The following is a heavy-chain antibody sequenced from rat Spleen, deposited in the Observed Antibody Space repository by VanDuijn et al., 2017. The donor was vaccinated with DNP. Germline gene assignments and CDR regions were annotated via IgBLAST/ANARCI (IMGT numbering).Heavy chain of an antibody. D-gene: IGHD1-11*01. Sequence: EVQLQESGPGLVKPSQSLSLTCSVTGFSITRSYRWNWIRKFPSNKMEWMGYISYSGNTSYNPSLKSRISITRDTSKNQFFLHLNSVTTEDSATYYCAKYEGVAIWFAYWGQGTVVTVSS. V-gene: IGHV3-1*01. CDR1: GFSITRSY. CDR3: AKYEGVAIWFAY. CDR2: ISYSGNT. J-gene: IGHJ3*01.